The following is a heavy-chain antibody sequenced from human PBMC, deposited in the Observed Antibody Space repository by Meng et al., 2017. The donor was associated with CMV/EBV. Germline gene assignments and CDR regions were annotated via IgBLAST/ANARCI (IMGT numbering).Heavy chain of an antibody. V-gene: IGHV1-2*02. D-gene: IGHD3-22*01. Sequence: ASVKVSCKASGYTFTGYYMHWVRQAPGQGLEWMGWINPNSGGTNYAQKFQGRVTMTRDTSISTAYMELSRLRSDDTAVYYCVRGGGYGENIPFDYWGQGTLVTVSS. J-gene: IGHJ4*02. CDR3: VRGGGYGENIPFDY. CDR2: INPNSGGT. CDR1: GYTFTGYY.